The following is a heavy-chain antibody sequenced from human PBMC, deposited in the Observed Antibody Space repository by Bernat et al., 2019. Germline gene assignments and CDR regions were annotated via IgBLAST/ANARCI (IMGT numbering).Heavy chain of an antibody. D-gene: IGHD3-22*01. Sequence: QVQLQESGPGLVKPSETLSLTCTVSGGSISSDYWSWLRQPPGKGLQWIGYIDYSGSTNYNPSLKSRVTISVDTSKNQFSLRLSSVTAADPAVYYCARDVYYYDSSGYYNYDAFHIWGQGTMVTVSS. V-gene: IGHV4-59*01. CDR2: IDYSGST. J-gene: IGHJ3*02. CDR3: ARDVYYYDSSGYYNYDAFHI. CDR1: GGSISSDY.